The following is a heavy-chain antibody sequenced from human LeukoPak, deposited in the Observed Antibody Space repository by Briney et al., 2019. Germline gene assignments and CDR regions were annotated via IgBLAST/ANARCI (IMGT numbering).Heavy chain of an antibody. D-gene: IGHD1-1*01. Sequence: PLASVKVSCKVSGYTLTELSMHWVRQAPGKGLEWMGGFDPEDGETIYAQKFQSRVTMTEDTSTDTAYMELSSLRSEDTAVYYCAPSPATKNGYYFDYWGQGPLVTVSS. J-gene: IGHJ4*02. CDR1: GYTLTELS. CDR3: APSPATKNGYYFDY. V-gene: IGHV1-24*01. CDR2: FDPEDGET.